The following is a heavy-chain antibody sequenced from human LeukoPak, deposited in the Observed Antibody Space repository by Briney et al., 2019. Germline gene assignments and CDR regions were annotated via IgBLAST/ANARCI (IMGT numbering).Heavy chain of an antibody. D-gene: IGHD6-19*01. V-gene: IGHV4-59*01. Sequence: SETLSLTCTVSGGSISSYYWSWIRQPPGKGLEWLGYIYYSGSTNYNPSLKSRVTISVDTSKNQFSLKLSSVTAADTAVYYCARVRSSGWYLTLDYWGQGTLVTVSS. J-gene: IGHJ4*02. CDR1: GGSISSYY. CDR2: IYYSGST. CDR3: ARVRSSGWYLTLDY.